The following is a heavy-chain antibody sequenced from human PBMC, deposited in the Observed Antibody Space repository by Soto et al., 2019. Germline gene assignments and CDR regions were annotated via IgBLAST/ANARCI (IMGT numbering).Heavy chain of an antibody. V-gene: IGHV6-1*01. J-gene: IGHJ6*03. CDR2: TYYRSKWYI. CDR1: GDRVSGARAA. D-gene: IGHD3-3*01. Sequence: SRTLSLPCAISGDRVSGARAAWNWIRQYGTSGLELLRSTYYRSKWYIYYAPSGKSRMTINPVTSRYQFSLQFNSVSPYDTAVYYCPAGMFIRCHHYMDFWGPGTSVTVSS. CDR3: PAGMFIRCHHYMDF.